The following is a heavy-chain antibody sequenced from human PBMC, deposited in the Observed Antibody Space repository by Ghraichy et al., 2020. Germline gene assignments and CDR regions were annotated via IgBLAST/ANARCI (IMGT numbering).Heavy chain of an antibody. Sequence: SETLSLTCTVSGGSISTYYWSWIRQPAGKGLEWIGRLYTGGSTNYNPSLKSRVTVSGDTSKNQLSLKLTSVTAADTAVYYCARAWFRELSAFDFWGQGTLVTVSS. D-gene: IGHD3-10*01. V-gene: IGHV4-4*07. CDR2: LYTGGST. CDR3: ARAWFRELSAFDF. J-gene: IGHJ4*02. CDR1: GGSISTYY.